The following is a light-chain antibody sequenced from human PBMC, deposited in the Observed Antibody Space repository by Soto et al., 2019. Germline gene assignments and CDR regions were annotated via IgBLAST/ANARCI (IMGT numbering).Light chain of an antibody. CDR2: DAS. Sequence: EIVLTQSPATLSLSPGERATLSCRASQSVSSYFAWYQQKPGQAPRLLIYDASNRATGIPARFSGSGSGTDFTLTISSLEPDDFAVYYCQQRGNWPVTFGQGTKVDIK. V-gene: IGKV3-11*01. CDR3: QQRGNWPVT. J-gene: IGKJ1*01. CDR1: QSVSSY.